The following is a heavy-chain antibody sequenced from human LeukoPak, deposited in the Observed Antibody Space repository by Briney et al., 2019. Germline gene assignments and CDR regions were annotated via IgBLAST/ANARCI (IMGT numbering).Heavy chain of an antibody. Sequence: PGGPLRLSCAASGFTFSSYSMNWVRQAPGKGLEWVSYISSSSSTIYYADSVKGRFTISRDNAKNSLYLQMNSLRAEDTAVYYCARAPFYSSSWIHWCFDLWGRGTLVTVSS. D-gene: IGHD6-13*01. J-gene: IGHJ2*01. CDR3: ARAPFYSSSWIHWCFDL. V-gene: IGHV3-48*01. CDR2: ISSSSSTI. CDR1: GFTFSSYS.